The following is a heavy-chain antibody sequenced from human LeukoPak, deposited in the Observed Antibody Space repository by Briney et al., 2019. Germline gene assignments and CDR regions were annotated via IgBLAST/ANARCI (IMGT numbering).Heavy chain of an antibody. CDR2: IKKEGSEK. CDR1: GFTFSSNW. D-gene: IGHD3-22*01. V-gene: IGHV3-7*01. CDR3: ARGGSRYDN. J-gene: IGHJ4*02. Sequence: GGSLRLSCAAPGFTFSSNWMSGVRQAPGKGLEWVANIKKEGSEKYYVDSVKGRFSISRDNAKNSLYLQMNSLRAEDTAVYYCARGGSRYDNWGQGNLVTVSS.